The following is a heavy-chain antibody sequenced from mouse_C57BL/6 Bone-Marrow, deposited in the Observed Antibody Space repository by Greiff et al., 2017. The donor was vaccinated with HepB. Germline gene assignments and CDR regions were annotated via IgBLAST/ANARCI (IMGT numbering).Heavy chain of an antibody. CDR2: ISYDGSN. CDR3: ANWYWFAY. Sequence: DVKLQESGPGLVKPSQSLSLTCSVTGYSITSGYYWNWIRQFPGNKLEWMGYISYDGSNNYNPSLKNRISITRDTSKNQFFLKLNSVTTEDTATYYCANWYWFAYWGQGTLVTVSA. J-gene: IGHJ3*01. V-gene: IGHV3-6*01. D-gene: IGHD4-1*02. CDR1: GYSITSGYY.